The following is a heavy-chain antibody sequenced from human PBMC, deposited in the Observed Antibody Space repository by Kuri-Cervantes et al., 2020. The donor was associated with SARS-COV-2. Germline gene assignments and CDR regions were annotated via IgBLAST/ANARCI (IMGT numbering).Heavy chain of an antibody. J-gene: IGHJ3*01. Sequence: ASVKVSCKASGYTFTSYYMHWVRQAPGQGLEWMGWMSPNSGNTGYAQKFQGRVTITRNTSISTAYMELSSLGSEDTAVYYCVTDLTANNWDPDAFDAWGQGTMVTVSS. D-gene: IGHD1-1*01. CDR3: VTDLTANNWDPDAFDA. CDR2: MSPNSGNT. CDR1: GYTFTSYY. V-gene: IGHV1-8*03.